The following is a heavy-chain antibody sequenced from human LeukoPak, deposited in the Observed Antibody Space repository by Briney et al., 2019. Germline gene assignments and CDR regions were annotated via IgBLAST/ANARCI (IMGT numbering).Heavy chain of an antibody. D-gene: IGHD6-19*01. CDR3: ARERQSSGWLVDYYYYYMDV. CDR1: GYTFTSYG. J-gene: IGHJ6*03. Sequence: ASVKVSCKASGYTFTSYGISWVRQAPGQGLEWMGWIRAYNGNTSYAQNLQGRGTMTTDTSTSTAYMELRSLRSDDTAVYYCARERQSSGWLVDYYYYYMDVWGKGTTVTISS. V-gene: IGHV1-18*01. CDR2: IRAYNGNT.